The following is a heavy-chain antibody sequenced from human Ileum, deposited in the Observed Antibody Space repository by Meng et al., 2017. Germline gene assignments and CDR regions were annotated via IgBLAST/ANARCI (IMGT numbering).Heavy chain of an antibody. Sequence: EVQLLESGGGLVQPGGSLRLSCAASGLTFSNAWMTWVRQAPGKGLEWIGQIKSTTHGGTTDYAAPVTGRFIISRDDSKNTLYLQMSSLKTEDTAVYYCTTNRGISWGQGTLVTVSS. J-gene: IGHJ5*02. CDR2: IKSTTHGGTT. V-gene: IGHV3-15*01. CDR1: GLTFSNAW. CDR3: TTNRGIS.